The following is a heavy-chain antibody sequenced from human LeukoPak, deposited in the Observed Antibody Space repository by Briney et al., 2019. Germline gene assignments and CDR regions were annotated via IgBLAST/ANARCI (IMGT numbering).Heavy chain of an antibody. D-gene: IGHD2-2*01. V-gene: IGHV1-69*13. Sequence: SVKVSCKASGCTFSSYAFSWVRQAPGQGPEWMGVIIPIFGTANYAQKFQGRVTITGDESTSTAYMELSSLRSEDTAINYGARDCSSTTCQGTVLDYWGQGTLVTVSS. CDR2: IIPIFGTA. CDR3: ARDCSSTTCQGTVLDY. J-gene: IGHJ4*02. CDR1: GCTFSSYA.